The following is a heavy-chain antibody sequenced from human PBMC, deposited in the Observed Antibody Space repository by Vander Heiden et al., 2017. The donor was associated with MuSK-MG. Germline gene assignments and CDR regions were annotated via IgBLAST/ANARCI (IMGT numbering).Heavy chain of an antibody. Sequence: QVQLVESGGVVVQPWRSLRLSWAVSGFTFSSYGIHWVSQAPGKGLEGVGVKANDERNKYYADSVKGRFTITRDNSKNPLYLQMNSLRAEDTAVYYCAKGITIFGVADYFDYWGQGTLVTVSS. D-gene: IGHD3-3*01. V-gene: IGHV3-30*18. CDR1: GFTFSSYG. J-gene: IGHJ4*02. CDR3: AKGITIFGVADYFDY. CDR2: KANDERNK.